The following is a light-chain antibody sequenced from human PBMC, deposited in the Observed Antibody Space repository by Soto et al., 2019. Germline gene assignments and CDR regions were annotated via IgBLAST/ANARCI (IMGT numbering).Light chain of an antibody. J-gene: IGLJ3*02. CDR1: NSDVGAFNS. Sequence: QSVLTQPASVSGSPGQSITISCTGTNSDVGAFNSVSWFQQHPGKAPKLMIYGVSSRPSGVSNRFSGSKSGNTASLTISGLQAEDEADYYCSSYTGGATWVFGGGTKVTVL. CDR3: SSYTGGATWV. V-gene: IGLV2-14*01. CDR2: GVS.